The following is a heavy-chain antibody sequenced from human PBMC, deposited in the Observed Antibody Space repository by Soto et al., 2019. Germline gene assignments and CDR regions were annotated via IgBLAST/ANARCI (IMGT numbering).Heavy chain of an antibody. CDR3: ARGRPYGMDV. Sequence: EVQLVESGGGLVQPGGSLRVSCAASGFTFGSYWMNWVRQAPGKGLVWVSRIDSDWSSTTYADSVKGRFTTSRDNAKNTLYLQMSSLRVEDTAVYYCARGRPYGMDVWGQGTTVTVSS. V-gene: IGHV3-74*01. J-gene: IGHJ6*02. CDR2: IDSDWSST. CDR1: GFTFGSYW.